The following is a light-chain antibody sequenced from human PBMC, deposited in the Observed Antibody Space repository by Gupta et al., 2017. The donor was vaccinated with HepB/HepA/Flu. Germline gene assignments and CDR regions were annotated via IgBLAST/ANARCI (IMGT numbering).Light chain of an antibody. CDR2: EVS. V-gene: IGLV2-8*01. J-gene: IGLJ2*01. CDR1: SSDIGGYNY. CDR3: SSYAGSNNLI. Sequence: QSALTQPPSASGSSGQSVTIPCTGTSSDIGGYNYASWYQQHQGKAPKLLIYEVSKRPSGFPDRFSGSKSGSTASLTVSGLQGEDEAEYYCSSYAGSNNLIFGGGTKVTL.